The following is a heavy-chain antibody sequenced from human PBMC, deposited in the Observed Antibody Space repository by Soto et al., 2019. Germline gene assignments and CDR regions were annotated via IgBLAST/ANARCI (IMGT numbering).Heavy chain of an antibody. J-gene: IGHJ4*02. CDR3: ARVLRGYYDSSGYTQNTFDY. CDR2: IDSSGST. D-gene: IGHD3-22*01. V-gene: IGHV4-4*07. Sequence: SETLSLTCTVSVDSITTYYWSWIRQPAGKGLEWIGHIDSSGSTNYNPSLKSRVTISVDTSKNQFSLKLSSVTAADTAVYYCARVLRGYYDSSGYTQNTFDYWGQGTLVTVSS. CDR1: VDSITTYY.